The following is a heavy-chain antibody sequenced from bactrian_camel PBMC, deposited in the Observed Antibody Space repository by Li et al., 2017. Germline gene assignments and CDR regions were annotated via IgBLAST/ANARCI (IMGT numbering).Heavy chain of an antibody. D-gene: IGHD6*01. CDR2: IYTATGVT. J-gene: IGHJ6*01. V-gene: IGHV3S28*01. CDR3: AVDIVRGALWYACLTREDFGY. CDR1: SYTYSTSSNAY. Sequence: QLVESGGGSVQAGGSLRLSCVASSYTYSTSSNAYMGWFRQAPGKEREGVAAIYTATGVTAYADSVKGRFTISQDNADNTLYLEMHSLKPEDSGMYYCAVDIVRGALWYACLTREDFGYWGQGTQVTVS.